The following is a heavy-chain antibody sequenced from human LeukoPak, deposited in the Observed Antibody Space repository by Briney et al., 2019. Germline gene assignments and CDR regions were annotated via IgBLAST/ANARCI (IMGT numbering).Heavy chain of an antibody. CDR3: TRGPNYSASDWFDP. CDR1: GYTFTDYY. Sequence: ASVKVSCKASGYTFTDYYMHWVRQVPGQGLEWMGWINPNSDDTKYARKFQGRVTMTRDTSISTAYMELTRLRSDGTAVYYCTRGPNYSASDWFDPWGQGTLVTVSS. V-gene: IGHV1-2*02. D-gene: IGHD5-24*01. J-gene: IGHJ5*02. CDR2: INPNSDDT.